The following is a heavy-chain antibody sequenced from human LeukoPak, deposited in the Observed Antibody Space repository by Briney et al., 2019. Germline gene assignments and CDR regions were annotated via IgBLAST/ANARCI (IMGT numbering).Heavy chain of an antibody. J-gene: IGHJ3*02. CDR2: INPTSGDT. CDR3: ERYGFSSVWQGGWHAFDI. CDR1: GYTFTSYY. D-gene: IGHD6-25*01. V-gene: IGHV1-46*01. Sequence: ASVKVSCKASGYTFTSYYVHWVRQAPGQGRQWRGIINPTSGDTNYAQKFQGRVTTTRDMSTRTVYMELSSMRSEDTAVYYCERYGFSSVWQGGWHAFDIWGHGTMVIVSS.